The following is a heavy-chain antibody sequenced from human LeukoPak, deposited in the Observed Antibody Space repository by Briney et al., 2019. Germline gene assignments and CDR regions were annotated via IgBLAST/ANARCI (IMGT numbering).Heavy chain of an antibody. J-gene: IGHJ6*03. V-gene: IGHV1-2*02. CDR3: ARDFSARPDYYYSMDV. D-gene: IGHD6-6*01. Sequence: VASVKVSCKASGYTFTGYYMHWVRQAPGQGLEWMGWINPNSGGTNYAQKFQGRVTMTRDTSISTAYMELSRLRSDDTAVYYCARDFSARPDYYYSMDVWGKGTTVTVSS. CDR1: GYTFTGYY. CDR2: INPNSGGT.